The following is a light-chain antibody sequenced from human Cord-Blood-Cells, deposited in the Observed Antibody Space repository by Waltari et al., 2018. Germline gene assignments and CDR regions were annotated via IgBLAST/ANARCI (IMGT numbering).Light chain of an antibody. CDR3: QQYDNLPIT. J-gene: IGKJ5*01. CDR1: PDISNY. CDR2: DAS. V-gene: IGKV1-33*01. Sequence: IQMTQSPSSLSASVGDRVTITCQASPDISNYLNWYQQKPGKAPKLLIYDASNLETGVPSRFSGSGSGTDFTFTISSLQPEDIATYYCQQYDNLPITFGQGTRLEIK.